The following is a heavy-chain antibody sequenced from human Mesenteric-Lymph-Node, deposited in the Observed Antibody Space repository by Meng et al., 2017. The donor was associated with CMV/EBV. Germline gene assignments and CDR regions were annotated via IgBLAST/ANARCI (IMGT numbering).Heavy chain of an antibody. J-gene: IGHJ4*02. D-gene: IGHD2-2*01. CDR3: ARGGGCSSTSCIYYFDY. CDR1: GFTFSSYS. CDR2: ISSSSSTI. V-gene: IGHV3-48*04. Sequence: GESLKISCAASGFTFSSYSMNWVRQAPGKGLEWVSYISSSSSTIYYADSVKGRFTISRDNAKNSLYLQMNSLRAEDTAVYYCARGGGCSSTSCIYYFDYWGQGTLVTVSS.